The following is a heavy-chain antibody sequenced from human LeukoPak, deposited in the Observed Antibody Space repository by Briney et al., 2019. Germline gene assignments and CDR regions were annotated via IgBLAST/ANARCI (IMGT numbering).Heavy chain of an antibody. CDR2: ISGSGGST. Sequence: GGSLRLSCAASGFTLSTYSLNWVRQAPGKGLEWVSAISGSGGSTYYAVSVKGRFTISRDNSKNTLYLQMNSLRAEDTAVYYCAKGPLSHFDYWGQGTLVTVSS. CDR3: AKGPLSHFDY. CDR1: GFTLSTYS. D-gene: IGHD2/OR15-2a*01. J-gene: IGHJ4*02. V-gene: IGHV3-23*01.